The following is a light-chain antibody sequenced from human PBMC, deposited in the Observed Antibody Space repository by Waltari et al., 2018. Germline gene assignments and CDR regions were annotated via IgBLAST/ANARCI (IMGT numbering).Light chain of an antibody. CDR3: SSYGGTNNLVL. V-gene: IGLV2-8*01. Sequence: QSALTQPPSASGSPGQSITIPCTGTSSDVGAYNFVSWYQQYPGRAHTVLFYDVTQRPSGVPGRFAGSKSCNTASLTVSGLQAEDGADDYCSSYGGTNNLVLFGGGTKLTGL. J-gene: IGLJ2*01. CDR2: DVT. CDR1: SSDVGAYNF.